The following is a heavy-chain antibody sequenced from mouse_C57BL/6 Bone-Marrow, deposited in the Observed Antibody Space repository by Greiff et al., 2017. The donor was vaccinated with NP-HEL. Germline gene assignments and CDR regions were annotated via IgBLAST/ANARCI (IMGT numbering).Heavy chain of an antibody. D-gene: IGHD2-4*01. V-gene: IGHV14-4*01. Sequence: EVKLVESGAELVRPGASVKLSCTASGFNIKDDYMHWVKQRPEQGLEWIGWIDPENGDTEYASKFQGKATITADTSSNTAYLQLSSLTSEDTAVYYCTHGDYAFDYWGQGTTLTVSS. CDR3: THGDYAFDY. CDR1: GFNIKDDY. J-gene: IGHJ2*01. CDR2: IDPENGDT.